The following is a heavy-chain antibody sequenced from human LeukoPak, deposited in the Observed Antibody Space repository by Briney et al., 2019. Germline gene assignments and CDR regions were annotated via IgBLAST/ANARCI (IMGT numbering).Heavy chain of an antibody. CDR2: IYTSGST. V-gene: IGHV4-61*02. CDR1: GGSISSGSYY. Sequence: PSQTLSLTCTVSGGSISSGSYYWSWIRQPAGKGLEWIGRIYTSGSTNYNPSLKSRVTISVDTSKNQFSLKLSPVTAADTAVYYCATQGLDDVWGKGTTVTVSS. J-gene: IGHJ6*04. CDR3: ATQGLDDV.